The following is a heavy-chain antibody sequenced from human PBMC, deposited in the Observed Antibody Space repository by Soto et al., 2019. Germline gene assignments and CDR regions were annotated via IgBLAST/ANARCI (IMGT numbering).Heavy chain of an antibody. CDR3: AREDFYGSGSYSY. D-gene: IGHD3-10*01. Sequence: ASVKVSCKASGYTFTSYNINWVRQATGQGLEWMGWMNPNSGNTGFAQKFQGRVAMTRSTSTSTAYMELSSLNSDDTAVYFCAREDFYGSGSYSYWGQGTQGTVS. CDR1: GYTFTSYN. V-gene: IGHV1-8*01. CDR2: MNPNSGNT. J-gene: IGHJ4*02.